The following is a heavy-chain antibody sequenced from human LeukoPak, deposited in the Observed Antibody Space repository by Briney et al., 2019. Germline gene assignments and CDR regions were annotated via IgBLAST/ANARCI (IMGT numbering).Heavy chain of an antibody. CDR1: GFTFSSYA. D-gene: IGHD5-24*01. CDR3: ASPTRRDGYNLDY. CDR2: ISYDGSNK. J-gene: IGHJ4*02. V-gene: IGHV3-30-3*01. Sequence: GRSLRLSCAASGFTFSSYAMHWVRQAPGKGLEWVAVISYDGSNKYYADSVKGRFTISRDNSKNTLYLQMNSLRDEDTAEYYCASPTRRDGYNLDYWGQGTLVTVSP.